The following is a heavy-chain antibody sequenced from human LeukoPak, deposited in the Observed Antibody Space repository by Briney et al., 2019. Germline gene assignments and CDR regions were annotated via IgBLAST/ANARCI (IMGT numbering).Heavy chain of an antibody. V-gene: IGHV3-53*01. CDR1: GFTVSSKY. CDR2: LYSGGGT. Sequence: PGGSLRLSCAASGFTVSSKYMSWVRQAPGKGLEWVSVLYSGGGTNYADSVKGRFTISRDNSKNTLYLEMNSLRAEDTAVYYCARSYYYDSTGYYYFDYWGQGTLVTVSS. CDR3: ARSYYYDSTGYYYFDY. J-gene: IGHJ4*02. D-gene: IGHD3-22*01.